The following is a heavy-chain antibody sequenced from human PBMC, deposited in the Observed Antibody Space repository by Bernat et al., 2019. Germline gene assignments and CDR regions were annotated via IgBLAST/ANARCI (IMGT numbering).Heavy chain of an antibody. CDR3: AREAIFDPSVVWAYYFDL. Sequence: EVQLVESGGGLVKPGGSLRLSCAASGFTFSSYSMNWVRQAPGKGLEWVSSISSSSSYIYYADSVKGRFTISRDNAKNSLYLQMNSLRAEDTAVYYCAREAIFDPSVVWAYYFDLWGRGTLVTVSS. D-gene: IGHD2-15*01. V-gene: IGHV3-21*01. CDR2: ISSSSSYI. CDR1: GFTFSSYS. J-gene: IGHJ2*01.